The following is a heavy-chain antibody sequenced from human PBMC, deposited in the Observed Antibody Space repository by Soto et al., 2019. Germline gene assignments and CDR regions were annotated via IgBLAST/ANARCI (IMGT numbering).Heavy chain of an antibody. CDR2: IIPIFGRA. CDR1: GGTFSSYS. J-gene: IGHJ2*01. D-gene: IGHD3-16*01. Sequence: QVQLVQSGAEVKKPGSSVKVSCKASGGTFSSYSINWVRQAPGHGLEWMGGIIPIFGRANYAQKFQGRVTLTADESTSTAHMELSSLRNEDTAVYYCARPFQSWPGGWYFDLWGRGTLVTVSS. CDR3: ARPFQSWPGGWYFDL. V-gene: IGHV1-69*01.